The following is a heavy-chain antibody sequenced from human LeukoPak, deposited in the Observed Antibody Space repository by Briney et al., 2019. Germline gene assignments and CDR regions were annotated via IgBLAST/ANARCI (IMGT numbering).Heavy chain of an antibody. Sequence: GGSLRLSCAASGFTFSSYSMNWVRQAPGKGLEWVAVIWYDGSNKYYADSVKGRFTISRDNSKNTLYLQMNSLRAEDTAVYYCAKDCSGGSCFDYWGQGTLVTISS. J-gene: IGHJ4*02. V-gene: IGHV3-33*06. CDR3: AKDCSGGSCFDY. CDR1: GFTFSSYS. CDR2: IWYDGSNK. D-gene: IGHD2-15*01.